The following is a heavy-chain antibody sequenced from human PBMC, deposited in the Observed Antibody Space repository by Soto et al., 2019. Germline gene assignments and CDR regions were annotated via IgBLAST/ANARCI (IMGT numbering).Heavy chain of an antibody. V-gene: IGHV3-48*02. CDR3: ASTHRRTPHNWFDP. J-gene: IGHJ5*02. CDR1: GFTFSSYS. Sequence: PGGSLRLSCAASGFTFSSYSMNWVRQAPGKGLEWVSYISSSSSTIYYADSVKGRFTISRDNAKNSLYLQMNSLRDEDTAVYYCASTHRRTPHNWFDPWGQGTLVTVSS. CDR2: ISSSSSTI.